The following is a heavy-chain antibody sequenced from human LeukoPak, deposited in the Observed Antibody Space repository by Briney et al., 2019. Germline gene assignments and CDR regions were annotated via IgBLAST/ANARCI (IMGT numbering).Heavy chain of an antibody. CDR1: GFTFSSYW. V-gene: IGHV3-74*01. CDR3: AKDSYYDNKS. J-gene: IGHJ4*02. CDR2: INSDGNSR. Sequence: GGSLRLSCAASGFTFSSYWMHWVRQAPGKGLVWVSHINSDGNSRSYADSVKGRFTISRDNAKNTLYLQMNSLRTEDTAVYYCAKDSYYDNKSWGQGTLVTVSS. D-gene: IGHD3-22*01.